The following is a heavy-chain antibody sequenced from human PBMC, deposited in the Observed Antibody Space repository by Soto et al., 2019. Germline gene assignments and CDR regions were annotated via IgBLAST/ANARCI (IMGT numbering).Heavy chain of an antibody. CDR3: ARAGRSYYLDYYYGMDV. D-gene: IGHD1-26*01. CDR2: IIPIFGTA. J-gene: IGHJ6*02. CDR1: GGTFSSYA. V-gene: IGHV1-69*01. Sequence: QVQLVQSGAEVKKPGSSVKVSCKASGGTFSSYAISWVRQAPGQGLEWMGGIIPIFGTANYAQKFQGRVTITADESTSTAYMELSSLISEDTAVYYCARAGRSYYLDYYYGMDVWGQGTTVTVSS.